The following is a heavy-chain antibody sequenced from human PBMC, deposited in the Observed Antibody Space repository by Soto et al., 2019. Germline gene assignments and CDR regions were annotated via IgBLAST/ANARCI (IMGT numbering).Heavy chain of an antibody. CDR1: GFTFSSYG. CDR2: ISYDGSNK. J-gene: IGHJ4*02. V-gene: IGHV3-30*18. Sequence: QVQLVESGGGVVQPGRSLRLSCAASGFTFSSYGMHWVRQAPGKGLEWVAVISYDGSNKYYADSVKGRFTISRDNSKNTLYLQMNSLRAEDTAVYYCAKDQAMIVVAATDYWGPGTLVTVSS. D-gene: IGHD3-22*01. CDR3: AKDQAMIVVAATDY.